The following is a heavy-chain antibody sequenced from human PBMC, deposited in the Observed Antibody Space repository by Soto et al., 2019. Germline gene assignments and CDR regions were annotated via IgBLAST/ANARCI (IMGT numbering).Heavy chain of an antibody. V-gene: IGHV4-59*01. J-gene: IGHJ4*02. CDR3: AREGVGGHYYDSSGYLDY. CDR2: IYYSGST. D-gene: IGHD3-22*01. CDR1: GGSISSYY. Sequence: PSETLSLTCTVSGGSISSYYWSWIRQPPGKGLEWIGYIYYSGSTNYNPSLKSRVTISVDTSKNQFSLKLSSVTAADTAVYYCAREGVGGHYYDSSGYLDYWGQGTLVTVSS.